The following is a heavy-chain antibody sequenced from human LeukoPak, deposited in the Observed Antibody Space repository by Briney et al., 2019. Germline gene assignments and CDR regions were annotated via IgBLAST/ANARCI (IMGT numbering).Heavy chain of an antibody. CDR2: ISYDGSNK. D-gene: IGHD3-10*01. CDR3: ARTGYYGSGSHGYYFDY. V-gene: IGHV3-30-3*01. J-gene: IGHJ4*02. Sequence: GGSLRLSCAASGFTFSSYAMHWVRQAPGKGLEWVAVISYDGSNKYHADSVKGRFTISRDNSKNTLYLQMNSLRAEDTAVYYCARTGYYGSGSHGYYFDYWGQGTLVTVSS. CDR1: GFTFSSYA.